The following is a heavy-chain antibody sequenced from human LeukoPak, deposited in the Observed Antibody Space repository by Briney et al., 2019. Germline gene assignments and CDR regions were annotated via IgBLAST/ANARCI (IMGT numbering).Heavy chain of an antibody. D-gene: IGHD3-10*01. CDR2: IYYSGST. Sequence: SETLSLTCAVSGGSISSGGYSWSWIRQPPGKGLEWIGYIYYSGSTYYNPSLKSRVTISVDTSKNQFSLKLSSVTAADTAVYYCARTRYYYNSRSYGAPYYFDYWGQGTLVTVSS. CDR1: GGSISSGGYS. J-gene: IGHJ4*02. CDR3: ARTRYYYNSRSYGAPYYFDY. V-gene: IGHV4-30-4*07.